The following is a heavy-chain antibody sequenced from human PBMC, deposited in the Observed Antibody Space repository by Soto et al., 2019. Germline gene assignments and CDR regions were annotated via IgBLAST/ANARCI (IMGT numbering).Heavy chain of an antibody. CDR2: ILHDGSKR. CDR1: GFTFSSFD. CDR3: TKPSGVDSSGWDFDY. Sequence: LRLSWAASGFTFSSFDMHWVRQAPGKGLEWVSVILHDGSKRYYTDSVKGRFTISRDNPRNTLYLQMNSLRVEDTAEYYCTKPSGVDSSGWDFDYWGQGTLVTVSS. J-gene: IGHJ4*02. D-gene: IGHD6-19*01. V-gene: IGHV3-30*18.